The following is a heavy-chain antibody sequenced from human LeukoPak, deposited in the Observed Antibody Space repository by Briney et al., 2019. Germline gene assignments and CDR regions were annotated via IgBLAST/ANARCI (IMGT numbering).Heavy chain of an antibody. J-gene: IGHJ3*02. CDR2: IYYSGST. V-gene: IGHV4-59*08. CDR3: ATMPTVGTFDI. Sequence: SETLSLTCTVSGGSISSYYWSWIRQPPGKGLEWIGYIYYSGSTNYNPSLKSRVTISVDTSKNQFSLKLSSVTAADTAVYYCATMPTVGTFDIWGQGTMVTVSS. CDR1: GGSISSYY. D-gene: IGHD4-11*01.